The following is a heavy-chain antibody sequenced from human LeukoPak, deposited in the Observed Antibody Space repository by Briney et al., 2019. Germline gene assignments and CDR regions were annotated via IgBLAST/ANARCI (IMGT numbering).Heavy chain of an antibody. Sequence: GALRLSCAASGFTVSSNYMSWVRQAPGKGLEWVSVIYSGGSTYYADSVKGRFTISRDNSKNTLYLQMNSLRAEDTAVYYCARGYDSSGYSFDYWGQGTLVTVSS. V-gene: IGHV3-66*01. J-gene: IGHJ4*02. D-gene: IGHD3-22*01. CDR2: IYSGGST. CDR1: GFTVSSNY. CDR3: ARGYDSSGYSFDY.